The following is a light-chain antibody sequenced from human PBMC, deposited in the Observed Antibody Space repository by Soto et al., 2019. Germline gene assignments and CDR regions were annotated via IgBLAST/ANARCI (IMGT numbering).Light chain of an antibody. CDR2: ATS. Sequence: IVLTQSPGTLSLSPGERATLSCRASQDLNTRYSAWYQQKRGQPPSLLIFATSTRASGIPDRFSGSGSGRDFTLTIIRLDPEDSAVYFCQHYHTSARYIFGQGTSLDIK. CDR3: QHYHTSARYI. J-gene: IGKJ2*01. CDR1: QDLNTRY. V-gene: IGKV3-20*01.